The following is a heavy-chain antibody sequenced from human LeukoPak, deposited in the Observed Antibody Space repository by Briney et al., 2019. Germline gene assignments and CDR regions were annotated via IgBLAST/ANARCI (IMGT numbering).Heavy chain of an antibody. CDR2: INYSGST. CDR3: ARNYFDCSGYGGLCYFDY. CDR1: GGSIISAGYY. D-gene: IGHD3-22*01. V-gene: IGHV4-31*03. Sequence: SETLSLTCIVTGGSIISAGYYWLWIRQHPGKGMEWLGYINYSGSTYHNPSLKSRVTISVDTSKHRLSLKLSSVTDAETAVYGCARNYFDCSGYGGLCYFDYWGQGTVVTVCS. J-gene: IGHJ4*02.